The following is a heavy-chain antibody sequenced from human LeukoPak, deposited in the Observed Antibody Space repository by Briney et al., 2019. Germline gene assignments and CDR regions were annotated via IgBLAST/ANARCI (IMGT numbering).Heavy chain of an antibody. J-gene: IGHJ4*02. CDR2: IYPGDSDT. D-gene: IGHD5-18*01. CDR3: ARRNGYSYGPIGY. CDR1: GYSFTSYW. V-gene: IGHV5-51*01. Sequence: GESLKISCKGSGYSFTSYWIGWVRQMPGKGLEWMGIIYPGDSDTRYSPSFQGQVTISADKSNSIAYLQWSSLKASGTAMYYCARRNGYSYGPIGYWGQGTLATVSS.